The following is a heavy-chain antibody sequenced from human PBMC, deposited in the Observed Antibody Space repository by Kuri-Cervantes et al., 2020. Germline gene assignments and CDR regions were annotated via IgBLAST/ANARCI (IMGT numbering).Heavy chain of an antibody. CDR3: AREPTPGYSSSWYDFAYFDY. D-gene: IGHD6-13*01. V-gene: IGHV1-3*01. CDR2: INAGNGNT. J-gene: IGHJ4*02. Sequence: ASVKVSCKASGYTFTSYGISWVRQAPGQGLEWMGWINAGNGNTKYSQKFQGRVTITRDTSASTAYMELSSLRSEDTAVYYCAREPTPGYSSSWYDFAYFDYWGQGTLVTDSS. CDR1: GYTFTSYG.